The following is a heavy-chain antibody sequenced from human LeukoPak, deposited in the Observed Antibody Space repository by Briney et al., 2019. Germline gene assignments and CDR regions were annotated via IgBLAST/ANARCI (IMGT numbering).Heavy chain of an antibody. D-gene: IGHD3-10*01. J-gene: IGHJ4*02. CDR2: INPNSGGT. CDR1: GYTSTVYY. CDR3: SXXFIPRDGSGSYRD. V-gene: IGHV1-2*02. Sequence: ASVKVSSKASGYTSTVYYMHWVRQAPGQGLEWMGWINPNSGGTNYAQKFQGRVTMTGDTSISTAYMELSRLRSADTAVHYCSXXFIPRDGSGSYRDGGQGTLVTVSS.